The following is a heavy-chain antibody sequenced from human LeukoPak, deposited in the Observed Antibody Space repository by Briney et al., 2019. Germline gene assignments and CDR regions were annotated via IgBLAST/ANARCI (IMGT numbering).Heavy chain of an antibody. Sequence: SVKVSCKASGGTFSSYAISWVRQAPGQGLEWMGGIIPIFGTANYAQKFQGRVTITTDESTSTAYMELSSLRSEDTAVYYCAMIRYYGSGSYLRGGAFDIWGQGTMVTVSS. J-gene: IGHJ3*02. CDR3: AMIRYYGSGSYLRGGAFDI. CDR1: GGTFSSYA. V-gene: IGHV1-69*05. CDR2: IIPIFGTA. D-gene: IGHD3-10*01.